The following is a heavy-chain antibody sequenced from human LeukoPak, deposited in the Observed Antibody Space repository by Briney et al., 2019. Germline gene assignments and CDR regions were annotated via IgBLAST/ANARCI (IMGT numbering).Heavy chain of an antibody. CDR2: ISGSSSYI. V-gene: IGHV3-21*01. J-gene: IGHJ4*02. CDR1: GLSLSCYS. Sequence: GGSLRLSCVTSGLSLSCYSMNWVRQAPGKGLEWVSSISGSSSYIYYADSVKGRFTISRDNAKNSLYLQMNSLRAEDTAVFYCARAPAREYQLLLGYWGQGTLVTVSS. CDR3: ARAPAREYQLLLGY. D-gene: IGHD2-2*01.